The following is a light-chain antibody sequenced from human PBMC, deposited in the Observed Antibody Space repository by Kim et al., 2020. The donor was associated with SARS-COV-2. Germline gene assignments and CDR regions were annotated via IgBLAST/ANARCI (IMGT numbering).Light chain of an antibody. CDR2: HAS. V-gene: IGKV3-15*01. Sequence: EIILTQSPASLSVSLGEDVTLSCRANEDIKTNLAWYRQRPGQPPRLLIYHASTRATDVPEKFRGSGSGTEFTLTISDLQSEDLTIYYCHKYNGGPPYSFGPGTKVDIK. CDR1: EDIKTN. J-gene: IGKJ2*03. CDR3: HKYNGGPPYS.